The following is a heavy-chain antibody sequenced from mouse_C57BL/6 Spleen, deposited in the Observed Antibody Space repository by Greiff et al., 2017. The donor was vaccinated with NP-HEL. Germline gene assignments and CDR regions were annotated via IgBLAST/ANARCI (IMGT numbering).Heavy chain of an antibody. Sequence: EVQVVESGGGLVQPGGSLKLSCAASGFTFSDYYMYWVRQTPEKRLEWVAYISNGGGSTYYPDTVKGRFTISRDNAKNTLYLQMSRLKSEDTAMYYCARHIAGVFDYWGQGTTLTVSS. CDR2: ISNGGGST. CDR3: ARHIAGVFDY. CDR1: GFTFSDYY. D-gene: IGHD1-1*01. J-gene: IGHJ2*01. V-gene: IGHV5-12*01.